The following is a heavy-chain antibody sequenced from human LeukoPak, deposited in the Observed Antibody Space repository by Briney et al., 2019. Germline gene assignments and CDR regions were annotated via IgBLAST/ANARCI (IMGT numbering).Heavy chain of an antibody. CDR1: GFTFSSYG. CDR3: AKRCCWGGGCCQFDY. V-gene: IGHV3-23*01. Sequence: GGSLTLSCAASGFTFSSYGMSWVRQAPGKGLEWVTAINGSGGNTYYADSVKGRFTISRGNSKNTLYLQMNSVSAADTAVYYCAKRCCWGGGCCQFDYWGQGTRVTVSS. CDR2: INGSGGNT. D-gene: IGHD2-15*01. J-gene: IGHJ4*02.